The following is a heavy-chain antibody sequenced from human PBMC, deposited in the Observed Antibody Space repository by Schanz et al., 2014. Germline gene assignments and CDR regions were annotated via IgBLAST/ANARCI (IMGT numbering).Heavy chain of an antibody. V-gene: IGHV3-30*04. D-gene: IGHD2-2*01. Sequence: QVQLVESGGGVVQPGRSLRLSCAASGFTFSSYALHWVRQAPGKGLEWVAFVPFDGSQKFYADSVKGRFTISRDNSKNTVELQMNSPRPGDTAVYYCARESSKDIVLVPGAVFDHWGQGILGNVSS. J-gene: IGHJ4*02. CDR2: VPFDGSQK. CDR3: ARESSKDIVLVPGAVFDH. CDR1: GFTFSSYA.